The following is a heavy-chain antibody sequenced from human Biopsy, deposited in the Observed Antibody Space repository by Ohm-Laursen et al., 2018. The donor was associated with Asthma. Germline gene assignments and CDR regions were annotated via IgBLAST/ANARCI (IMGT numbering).Heavy chain of an antibody. CDR2: IKTVFGTT. D-gene: IGHD6-19*01. CDR1: GGTFSNFA. Sequence: SSVKVSCKAPGGTFSNFAIGWVRQAPGQGLEWLGGIKTVFGTTNYAQKFQGRVTITADESTSTAYMEVTSLRSEDTAIYYCARCQVGYSSGWSLLLKKIYYSGMDVWGQGTAVTVSS. CDR3: ARCQVGYSSGWSLLLKKIYYSGMDV. J-gene: IGHJ6*02. V-gene: IGHV1-69*01.